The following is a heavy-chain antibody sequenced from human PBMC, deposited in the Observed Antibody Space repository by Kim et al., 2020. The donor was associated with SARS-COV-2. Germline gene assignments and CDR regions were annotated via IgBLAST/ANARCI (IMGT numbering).Heavy chain of an antibody. Sequence: ASVKVSCKASGYTFISNGITWVRQVPGQGLEWMGWISAYNGNTYYAQKLQGRVNMTTDTPTSTVTLELRSLTSDDTAIYFCARVGTMTQGGAYLRYWGQGTLVTGSS. D-gene: IGHD4-17*01. CDR1: GYTFISNG. J-gene: IGHJ4*02. CDR3: ARVGTMTQGGAYLRY. CDR2: ISAYNGNT. V-gene: IGHV1-18*01.